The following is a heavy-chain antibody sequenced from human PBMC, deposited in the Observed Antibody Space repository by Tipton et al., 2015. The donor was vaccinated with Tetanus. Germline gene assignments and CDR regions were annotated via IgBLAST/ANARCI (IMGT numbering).Heavy chain of an antibody. J-gene: IGHJ4*02. CDR3: ARHPPPYYYGSGSYLDY. CDR1: GGSMNSYY. V-gene: IGHV4-59*08. D-gene: IGHD3-10*01. Sequence: GLVKPSETLSLICTVSGGSMNSYYWSWIRQPPGKGLEWIGSIYYSGSTFYHPSLQSRVTISVDTSKNQFSLRLSSVTAADTAVYFCARHPPPYYYGSGSYLDYWGQGTPVTVSS. CDR2: IYYSGST.